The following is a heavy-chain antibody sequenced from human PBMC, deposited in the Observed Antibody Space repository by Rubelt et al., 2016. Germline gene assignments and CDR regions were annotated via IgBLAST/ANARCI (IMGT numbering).Heavy chain of an antibody. D-gene: IGHD3-10*01. V-gene: IGHV3-23*04. CDR1: GFTVSSYA. J-gene: IGHJ4*02. Sequence: VQLVESGGGVVQPGGSLRLSCAASGFTVSSYAMTWVRQAPGRGLEWVSAISGIGGSTYYADSVKGRFTISRENSKNTLYLQMNSLRAEDTAVYYCAKGVSVGELDHWGQGTLVTVSS. CDR3: AKGVSVGELDH. CDR2: ISGIGGST.